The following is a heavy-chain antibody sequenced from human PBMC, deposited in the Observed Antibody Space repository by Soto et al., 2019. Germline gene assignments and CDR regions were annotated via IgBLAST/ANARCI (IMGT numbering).Heavy chain of an antibody. J-gene: IGHJ4*02. CDR3: ARARFCTSTSCYHYFDF. Sequence: ASETLSLTCTVSGGSISSSSWSWIRQPPGRGLEWIGYIYNNGRTDYNPSLKSRVTISVDTSKNHFSLKLSSVTPADTAAYYCARARFCTSTSCYHYFDFWGQGTLVTVSS. V-gene: IGHV4-59*01. D-gene: IGHD2-2*01. CDR2: IYNNGRT. CDR1: GGSISSSS.